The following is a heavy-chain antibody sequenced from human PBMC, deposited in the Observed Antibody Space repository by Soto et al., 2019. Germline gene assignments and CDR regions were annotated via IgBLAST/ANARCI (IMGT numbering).Heavy chain of an antibody. CDR3: ARDPLNSLSGLGH. D-gene: IGHD3-10*01. CDR2: LNPSNGNS. Sequence: QVQLVQSGAEVKKPGASVKVSCKASGYTFSTYAIDWVRQAPGQGLEWMGWLNPSNGNSRYSKKFQGRVNMTRDTSASTAYMELKSLTSEDTAVYYCARDPLNSLSGLGHWGQGALVTVSS. CDR1: GYTFSTYA. J-gene: IGHJ5*02. V-gene: IGHV1-3*01.